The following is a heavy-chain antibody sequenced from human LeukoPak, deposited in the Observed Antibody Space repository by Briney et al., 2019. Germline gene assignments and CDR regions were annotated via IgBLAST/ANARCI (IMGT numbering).Heavy chain of an antibody. V-gene: IGHV3-23*01. CDR3: AKDLPGLLWFGELYAFDI. Sequence: GGSLRLSCAASGFTFDDYGMSWVRQAPGKGLEWVSAISGSGGSTYYADSVKGRFTISRDNSKNTLYLQMNSLRAEDTAVYYCAKDLPGLLWFGELYAFDIWGQGTMVTVSS. D-gene: IGHD3-10*01. CDR2: ISGSGGST. J-gene: IGHJ3*02. CDR1: GFTFDDYG.